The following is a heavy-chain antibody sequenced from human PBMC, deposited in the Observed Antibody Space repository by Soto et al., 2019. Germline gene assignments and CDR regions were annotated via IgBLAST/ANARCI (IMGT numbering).Heavy chain of an antibody. V-gene: IGHV4-4*02. J-gene: IGHJ5*01. CDR3: ARVRQGCSANNCYFDP. Sequence: TLSLTCTLSGGSVRAPDWWNWVRQSPDKGLEWIAEVHISGHSNYNPSLRSRVSVSIDSSKNQFYLNLNSVTAAGTAIYYCARVRQGCSANNCYFDPWGQGTQVTVSS. CDR2: VHISGHS. CDR1: GGSVRAPDW. D-gene: IGHD1-1*01.